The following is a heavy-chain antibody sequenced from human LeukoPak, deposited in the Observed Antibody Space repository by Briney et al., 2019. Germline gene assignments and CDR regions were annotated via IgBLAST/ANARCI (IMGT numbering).Heavy chain of an antibody. CDR2: ISSSSSYI. J-gene: IGHJ4*02. Sequence: PGGSLRLSCAASGFTLSSYAMSWVRQVPGKGLEWVSSISSSSSYIYYADSVNGRFTISRDNAKNSLYLQMNSLRAEDTAVYYCARMTTVTYWGQGTLVTVSS. CDR3: ARMTTVTY. V-gene: IGHV3-21*01. D-gene: IGHD4-17*01. CDR1: GFTLSSYA.